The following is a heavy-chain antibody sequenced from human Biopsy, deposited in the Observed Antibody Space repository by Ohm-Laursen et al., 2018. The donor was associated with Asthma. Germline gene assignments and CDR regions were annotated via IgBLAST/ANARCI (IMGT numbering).Heavy chain of an antibody. V-gene: IGHV3-53*01. CDR2: IYSGGTS. J-gene: IGHJ3*02. CDR3: ARAYGGSFFSGSFDI. CDR1: GFAVSRDH. Sequence: SPRLSCTASGFAVSRDHMFWVRQAPGKGLEWVSVIYSGGTSHTADSVRGRVTISRDNSKNTLSLQMNSLRAEDTAVYYCARAYGGSFFSGSFDIWGQGTMVTVSS. D-gene: IGHD4-23*01.